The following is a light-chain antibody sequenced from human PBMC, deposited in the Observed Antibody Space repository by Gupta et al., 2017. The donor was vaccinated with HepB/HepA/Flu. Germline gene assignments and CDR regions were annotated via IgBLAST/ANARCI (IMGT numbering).Light chain of an antibody. Sequence: EIVFTQSPATLSLSPGERANLSCRASQTVNSFLAWYQQKPGQAPRLLIYDTSNRATGIPARFSGSGSGTDFTLTISSLEPEDFAIYYCQQRDNWPQFTFGGGTKVEIK. J-gene: IGKJ4*01. CDR2: DTS. CDR1: QTVNSF. CDR3: QQRDNWPQFT. V-gene: IGKV3-11*01.